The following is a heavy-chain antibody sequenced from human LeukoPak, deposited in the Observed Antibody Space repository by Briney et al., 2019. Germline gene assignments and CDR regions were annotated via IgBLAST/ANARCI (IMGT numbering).Heavy chain of an antibody. CDR3: ARGSPPRRNYDSRGYYSYYFDY. V-gene: IGHV1-18*01. D-gene: IGHD3-22*01. CDR1: GYTFTSYG. CDR2: ISAYNGNT. Sequence: GASVKVSCKASGYTFTSYGISWVRQAPGQGLEWMGWISAYNGNTHYAQKLQGRVTMTIDTPTSTVYMELRSLRSDDTAVYYCARGSPPRRNYDSRGYYSYYFDYWGQGTLVTVSS. J-gene: IGHJ4*02.